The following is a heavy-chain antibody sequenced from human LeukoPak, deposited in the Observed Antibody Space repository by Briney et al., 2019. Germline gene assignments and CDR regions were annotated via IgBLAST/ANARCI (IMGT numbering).Heavy chain of an antibody. CDR1: GGTFSSYA. Sequence: AASVKVSCKASGGTFSSYAISWVRQAPGQGLEWMGGIIPIFGTANYAQKFQGRVTITADESTSTAYMELSSLRSEDTAVYYCAKPQGAVAGWFDPWGQGTLVTVSS. J-gene: IGHJ5*02. V-gene: IGHV1-69*13. CDR2: IIPIFGTA. CDR3: AKPQGAVAGWFDP. D-gene: IGHD6-19*01.